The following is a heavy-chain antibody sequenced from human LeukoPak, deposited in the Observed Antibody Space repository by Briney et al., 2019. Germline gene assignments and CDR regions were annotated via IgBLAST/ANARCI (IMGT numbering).Heavy chain of an antibody. CDR1: GYTITSYA. CDR2: INAGNGDT. CDR3: ARSGSSRWYGDHYYFDY. J-gene: IGHJ4*02. D-gene: IGHD2-15*01. Sequence: ASVKVSCKASGYTITSYAMHWVRQAPGQRLEWMGWINAGNGDTEYSQRFQGRVTITGDTSASTAYMELSSLRSEDTGVFYCARSGSSRWYGDHYYFDYWGQGTLVTVSS. V-gene: IGHV1-3*01.